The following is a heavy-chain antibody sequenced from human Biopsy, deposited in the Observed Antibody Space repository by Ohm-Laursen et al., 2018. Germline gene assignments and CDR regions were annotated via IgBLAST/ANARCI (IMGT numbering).Heavy chain of an antibody. J-gene: IGHJ4*02. V-gene: IGHV3-74*01. Sequence: SLRLSCTASGFTFSSSWVHWVRQAPGKGLEWVSRFNSDGTDTTYADSVKGRFTISRDNAKNTLYLQMNSLRVEDTAVYYCARDQRGPSLLEAKLTPNYFDYWGRGSLVTVSS. D-gene: IGHD1-1*01. CDR3: ARDQRGPSLLEAKLTPNYFDY. CDR2: FNSDGTDT. CDR1: GFTFSSSW.